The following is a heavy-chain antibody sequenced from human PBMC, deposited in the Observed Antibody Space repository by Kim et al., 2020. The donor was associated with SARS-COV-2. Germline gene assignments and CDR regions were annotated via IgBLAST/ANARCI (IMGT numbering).Heavy chain of an antibody. D-gene: IGHD3-10*01. CDR1: GFIFTDYA. J-gene: IGHJ4*02. Sequence: GGSLRLSRTTSGFIFTDYAMSWFRQAPGKGLEWVGFIRSESYGGTTEYAASVKGRFTISRDDSKSIAYLQMDSVKIEDAAVFYCARGMTMLRGVLSRPYYFDSWGQGTLVTVSS. CDR3: ARGMTMLRGVLSRPYYFDS. V-gene: IGHV3-49*03. CDR2: IRSESYGGTT.